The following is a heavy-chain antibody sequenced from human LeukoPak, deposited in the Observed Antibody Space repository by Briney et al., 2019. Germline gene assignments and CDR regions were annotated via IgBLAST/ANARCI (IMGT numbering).Heavy chain of an antibody. Sequence: ASVKVSCKASGYTITSYYMHWVRQAPGQGLEWMGIINPSGGSTSYTQKFQGRVTMTRDTSTSTVYMELSSLRSEDTAVYYCATVWAVAGPDYWGQGTLVTVSS. CDR3: ATVWAVAGPDY. CDR1: GYTITSYY. CDR2: INPSGGST. D-gene: IGHD6-19*01. J-gene: IGHJ4*02. V-gene: IGHV1-46*01.